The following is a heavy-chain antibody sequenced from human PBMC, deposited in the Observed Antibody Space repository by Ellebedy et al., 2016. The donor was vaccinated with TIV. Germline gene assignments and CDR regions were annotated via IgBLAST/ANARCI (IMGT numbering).Heavy chain of an antibody. D-gene: IGHD5-12*01. Sequence: GESLKISCAASGFTFSNYWMAWVRQAPGKGLEWVANIRNDGGERFYVDSVKGRFTISRDNAKNLLFLQMNSLRAEDTAVYYCARDTRYDLVDYWGQGTLVTVSS. CDR3: ARDTRYDLVDY. J-gene: IGHJ4*02. V-gene: IGHV3-7*03. CDR2: IRNDGGER. CDR1: GFTFSNYW.